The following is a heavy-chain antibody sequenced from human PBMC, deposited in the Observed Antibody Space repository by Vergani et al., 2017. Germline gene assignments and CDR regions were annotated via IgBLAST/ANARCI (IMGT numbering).Heavy chain of an antibody. V-gene: IGHV3-30-3*01. D-gene: IGHD2-15*01. J-gene: IGHJ5*02. Sequence: QVQLVESGGGVVQPGRSLRLSCAASGFTFSSYAMHWVRQAPGKGLEWVAVISYDGSNKYYADSVKGRFTISRDNSKNTLYLQMNSLRAEDTAVYYCARAIVVARNRFDPWGQGTLVTVSS. CDR3: ARAIVVARNRFDP. CDR2: ISYDGSNK. CDR1: GFTFSSYA.